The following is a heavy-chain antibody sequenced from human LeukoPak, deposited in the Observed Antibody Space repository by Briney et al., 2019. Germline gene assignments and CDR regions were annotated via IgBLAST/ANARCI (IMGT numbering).Heavy chain of an antibody. CDR2: IYPNSGGT. Sequence: ASVKLSCKASGYTVTGYYMHWVRQAPGQGHGWMGWIYPNSGGTNYAQKVQSRVTTTRDTSISTAYMELSRLRSDDTAVYYCARDSIAAAGLSFDLWGQGTLVTVSS. J-gene: IGHJ3*01. CDR3: ARDSIAAAGLSFDL. D-gene: IGHD6-13*01. CDR1: GYTVTGYY. V-gene: IGHV1-2*02.